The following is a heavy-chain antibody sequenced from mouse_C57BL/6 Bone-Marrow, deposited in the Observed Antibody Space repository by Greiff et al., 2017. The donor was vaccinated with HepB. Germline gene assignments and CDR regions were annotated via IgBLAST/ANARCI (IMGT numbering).Heavy chain of an antibody. Sequence: QVQLQQPGAELVMPGASVKLSCKASGYTFTSYWMHWVKQRPGQGLEWIGEIDPSDSYTNYNQKFKGKSTLTVDKSSSTAYMQLSSLTSEDSAVYYCARDPFIATVPYFDYWGQGTTLTVSS. V-gene: IGHV1-69*01. CDR2: IDPSDSYT. J-gene: IGHJ2*01. CDR1: GYTFTSYW. D-gene: IGHD1-1*01. CDR3: ARDPFIATVPYFDY.